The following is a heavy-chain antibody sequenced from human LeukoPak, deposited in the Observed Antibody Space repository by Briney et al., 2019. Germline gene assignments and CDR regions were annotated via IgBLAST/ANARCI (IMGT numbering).Heavy chain of an antibody. CDR3: ARGVRMTTENWFDP. V-gene: IGHV4-59*11. CDR1: GGSISSHY. D-gene: IGHD4-11*01. J-gene: IGHJ5*02. CDR2: IYYSGST. Sequence: SETPSLTCTVSGGSISSHYWSWIRQPPGKGLEWIGYIYYSGSTNYNPSLKSRVTISVDTSRNQFSLKLSSVTAADTAVYYCARGVRMTTENWFDPWGQGTLVTVSS.